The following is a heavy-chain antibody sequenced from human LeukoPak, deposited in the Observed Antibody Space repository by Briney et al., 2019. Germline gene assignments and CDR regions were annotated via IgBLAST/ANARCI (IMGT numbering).Heavy chain of an antibody. D-gene: IGHD1-1*01. CDR2: IRSKAYGGTT. J-gene: IGHJ4*02. Sequence: PGRSLRLSCTASGFTFGDYAMSWVRQAPGKGLEWVGFIRSKAYGGTTEYAAFVKGRFTISRDDSKSIAYLQMNSLKTEDTAVYYCTRALPALSNLVDYWGQGTLVTVSS. V-gene: IGHV3-49*04. CDR3: TRALPALSNLVDY. CDR1: GFTFGDYA.